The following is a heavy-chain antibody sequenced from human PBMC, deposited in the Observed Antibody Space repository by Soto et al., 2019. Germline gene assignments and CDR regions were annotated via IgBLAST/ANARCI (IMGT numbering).Heavy chain of an antibody. CDR3: AKIAKESAVAGPSYYYYGMDV. CDR2: ISYDGSNK. CDR1: GFTFSSYG. D-gene: IGHD6-19*01. Sequence: PGGSLRLSCAASGFTFSSYGMHWVRQAPGKGLEWVAVISYDGSNKYYADSVKGRFTISRDNSKNTLYLQMNSLRAEDTAVYCCAKIAKESAVAGPSYYYYGMDVWGQGTTVTVSS. V-gene: IGHV3-30*18. J-gene: IGHJ6*02.